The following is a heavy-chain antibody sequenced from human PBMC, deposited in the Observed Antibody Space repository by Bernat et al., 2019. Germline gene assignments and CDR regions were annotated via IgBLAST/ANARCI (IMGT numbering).Heavy chain of an antibody. J-gene: IGHJ4*02. CDR2: ISGSGGIT. CDR3: AKYGEVRITSLQWGYFDC. CDR1: GFSITNYA. Sequence: EVQLLESGGDLVQPGGSLRLSCAASGFSITNYAMSWVRQAPGKGLEWVSIISGSGGITDYAASVKGRFTISGDKSKNTLYLQMNSLRAEDTAVYYCAKYGEVRITSLQWGYFDCWGQGTLVTVSP. D-gene: IGHD2-2*01. V-gene: IGHV3-23*01.